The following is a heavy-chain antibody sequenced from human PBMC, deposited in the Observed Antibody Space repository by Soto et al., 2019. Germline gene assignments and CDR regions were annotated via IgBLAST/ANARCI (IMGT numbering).Heavy chain of an antibody. CDR2: INHSGST. V-gene: IGHV4-34*01. CDR1: GGSFSGYY. D-gene: IGHD6-19*01. CDR3: AARYIAVAGTSWFDP. J-gene: IGHJ5*02. Sequence: SETLSLTCAVYGGSFSGYYWSWIRQPPGKGLEWIGEINHSGSTNYNPSLKSRVTISVDTSKNQFSLKLSSVTAADTAVYYCAARYIAVAGTSWFDPWGQGTLVTVSS.